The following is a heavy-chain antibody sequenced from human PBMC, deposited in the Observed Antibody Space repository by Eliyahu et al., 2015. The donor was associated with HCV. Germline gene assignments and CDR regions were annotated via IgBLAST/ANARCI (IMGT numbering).Heavy chain of an antibody. J-gene: IGHJ6*02. CDR2: STGGTGDA. V-gene: IGHV3-21*06. CDR3: ARNSGSDGMDV. Sequence: EAQLVESGGGLVKPGGSLRLSCVGSGFXFIAYGMNWVRQAPGKGLGWVSSSTGGTGDAHYADSLKGRFTISRDNTKNSLYLQMSSLRAEDTAIYYCARNSGSDGMDVWGQGTTVTVSS. CDR1: GFXFIAYG. D-gene: IGHD2-15*01.